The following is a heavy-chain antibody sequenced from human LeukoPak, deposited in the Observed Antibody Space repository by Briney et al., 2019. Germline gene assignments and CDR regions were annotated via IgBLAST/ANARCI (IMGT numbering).Heavy chain of an antibody. Sequence: GEPMTLSCAPSRLTLTDYDMHWVRQPPPKGREWVALIWYDGSDKYYADSVKGRFTISRDNSKNTLYLQMNCVRAEDTAVYYCARDWCGGGSCYYFDHWGQGTLVTVSS. CDR1: RLTLTDYD. CDR3: ARDWCGGGSCYYFDH. D-gene: IGHD2-15*01. CDR2: IWYDGSDK. J-gene: IGHJ4*02. V-gene: IGHV3-33*01.